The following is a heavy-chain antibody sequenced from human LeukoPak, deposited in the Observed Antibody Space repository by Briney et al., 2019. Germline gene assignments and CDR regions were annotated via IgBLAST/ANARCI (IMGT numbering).Heavy chain of an antibody. V-gene: IGHV4-59*06. D-gene: IGHD3-22*01. CDR1: GGSISSYY. Sequence: PSETLSLTCTVSGGSISSYYWSWIRQHPGKGLEWIGYIYYSGSTYYNPSLKSRVTISVDTSKNQFSLKLSSVTAADTAVYYCARAPYYYDSSGYLSDYWGQGTLVTVSS. J-gene: IGHJ4*02. CDR3: ARAPYYYDSSGYLSDY. CDR2: IYYSGST.